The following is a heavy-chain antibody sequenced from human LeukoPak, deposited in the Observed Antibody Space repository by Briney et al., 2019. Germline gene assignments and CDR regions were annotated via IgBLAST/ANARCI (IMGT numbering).Heavy chain of an antibody. CDR1: GFTFSTYT. V-gene: IGHV3-21*01. Sequence: PGGSLRLSCAASGFTFSTYTMSWVRQAPGKGLEWASSIPASGTYSHHADSVKGRFTISRDNAKNSLYLDMDNLRAEDTAVYYCVRGDSRDYWGQGTLVTVSS. D-gene: IGHD6-13*01. CDR3: VRGDSRDY. J-gene: IGHJ4*02. CDR2: IPASGTYS.